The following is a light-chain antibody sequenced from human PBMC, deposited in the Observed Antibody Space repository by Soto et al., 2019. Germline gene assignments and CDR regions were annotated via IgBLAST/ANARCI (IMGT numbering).Light chain of an antibody. CDR3: HRSYSSPFT. J-gene: IGKJ3*01. Sequence: DIKMTQSPSSLSASVGDRVTITCRASQSISSYLNWYQQKPGKPPNLLIYAASSLQSRVPSKFRGSGSGTDFTLAISCRQPEDFATDYCHRSYSSPFTFGPGTKVDI. CDR2: AAS. CDR1: QSISSY. V-gene: IGKV1-39*01.